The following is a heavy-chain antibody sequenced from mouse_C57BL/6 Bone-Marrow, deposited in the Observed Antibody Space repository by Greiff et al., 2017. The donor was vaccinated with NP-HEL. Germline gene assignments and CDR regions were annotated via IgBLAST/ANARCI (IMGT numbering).Heavy chain of an antibody. CDR1: GYAFTNYL. CDR3: AGRPLLPCYNWDIDV. V-gene: IGHV1-54*01. Sequence: QVQLQQSGAELVRPGTSVKVSCKASGYAFTNYLIEWVKQRPGQGLEWIGVINPGSGGTNYNEKFKGKATLTVDKSSSTAYMQLSSLTSEDSAVYYCAGRPLLPCYNWDIDVWGTGTTVTVSS. CDR2: INPGSGGT. D-gene: IGHD2-12*01. J-gene: IGHJ1*03.